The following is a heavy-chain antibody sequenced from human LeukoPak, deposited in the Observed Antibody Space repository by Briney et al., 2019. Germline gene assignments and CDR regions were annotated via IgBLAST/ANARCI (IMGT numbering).Heavy chain of an antibody. CDR3: SKGRGPAAVAPDY. J-gene: IGHJ4*02. D-gene: IGHD2-2*01. CDR2: ISWNSGSI. CDR1: GFTFDDYA. V-gene: IGHV3-9*01. Sequence: GGSLRLSCAASGFTFDDYAMHWVRQAPGKGLEWVSGISWNSGSIGYADSVKGRLTISRDNAKNSLYLQMNSLRAEDTALYYCSKGRGPAAVAPDYWGQGTLVTVSS.